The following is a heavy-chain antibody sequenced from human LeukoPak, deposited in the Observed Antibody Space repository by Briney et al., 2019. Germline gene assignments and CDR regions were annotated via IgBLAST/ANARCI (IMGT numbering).Heavy chain of an antibody. J-gene: IGHJ4*02. Sequence: SVKVSCKASGGTFSSYAISWVRQAPGQGLEWMGRIIPILGIANYAQKFQGRVTITADKSTSTAYMELSSLRSEDTAVYYCARDQCSGGSCYSASGDYWGQGTLVTVSS. CDR1: GGTFSSYA. CDR3: ARDQCSGGSCYSASGDY. D-gene: IGHD2-15*01. CDR2: IIPILGIA. V-gene: IGHV1-69*04.